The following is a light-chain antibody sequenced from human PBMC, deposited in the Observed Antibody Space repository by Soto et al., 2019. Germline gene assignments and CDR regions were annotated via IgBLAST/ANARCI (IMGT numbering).Light chain of an antibody. V-gene: IGKV1-5*01. CDR1: QSLSGW. Sequence: DIQMTQSPSTLSASVEDSVTSTCRASQSLSGWLAWYQQRTGKAPKALIYDASTLASGVPSRFNGSGCGTEFTLSISSLQPDDFATYYCQQYITYSTFGQGTRLEIK. CDR3: QQYITYST. CDR2: DAS. J-gene: IGKJ5*01.